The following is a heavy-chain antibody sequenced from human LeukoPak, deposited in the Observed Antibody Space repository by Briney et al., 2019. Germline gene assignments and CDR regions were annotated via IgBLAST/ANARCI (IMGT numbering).Heavy chain of an antibody. CDR1: GFTFSTYG. V-gene: IGHV3-30*03. J-gene: IGHJ4*02. CDR3: AREMDTAMVKDADY. Sequence: GGSLRLSCAASGFTFSTYGMHWVRQAPGKGLEWVAVISFDGINEYYADSVKGRFTISRDNSKNTLYLQMNSLRAEDTAVYYCAREMDTAMVKDADYWGQGTLVTVSS. CDR2: ISFDGINE. D-gene: IGHD5-18*01.